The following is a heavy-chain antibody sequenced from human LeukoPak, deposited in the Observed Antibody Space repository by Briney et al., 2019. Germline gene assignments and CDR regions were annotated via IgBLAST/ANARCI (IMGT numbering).Heavy chain of an antibody. Sequence: GGSLRLSCAASGFTFSSYSMNWVRQAPGKGLEWVSSISSSSSYIYYADSVKGRFTISRDNAKNSLYLQINSLRAEDTAVYYCARAGIAAAGSYFDYWGQGTLDTVSS. D-gene: IGHD6-13*01. J-gene: IGHJ4*02. CDR3: ARAGIAAAGSYFDY. CDR1: GFTFSSYS. CDR2: ISSSSSYI. V-gene: IGHV3-21*01.